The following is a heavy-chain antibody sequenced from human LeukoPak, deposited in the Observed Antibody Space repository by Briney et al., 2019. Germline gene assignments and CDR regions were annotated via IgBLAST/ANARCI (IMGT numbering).Heavy chain of an antibody. CDR1: GGSISSSSYY. V-gene: IGHV4-39*01. CDR3: ARGLWTTVTPMYYFDY. Sequence: SETLSHTCTVSGGSISSSSYYWGWIRQPPGKGLEWIGSIYYSGSTYYNPSLKSRVTISVDTSKNQFSLKLSSVTAADTAVYYCARGLWTTVTPMYYFDYWGQGTLVTVSS. D-gene: IGHD4-17*01. J-gene: IGHJ4*02. CDR2: IYYSGST.